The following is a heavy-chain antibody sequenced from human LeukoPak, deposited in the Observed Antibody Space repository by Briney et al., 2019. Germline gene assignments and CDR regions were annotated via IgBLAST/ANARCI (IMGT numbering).Heavy chain of an antibody. D-gene: IGHD2-21*02. V-gene: IGHV3-21*01. CDR1: GFTFSSYS. Sequence: PGGSLRLSCAASGFTFSSYSMNWVRQAPGKGLEWVSSISSSSSYIYYADSVKDRFTISRDNAKNSLYLQMNSLRAEDTAVYYCAGCGGDCAVDYWGQGTLVTVSS. J-gene: IGHJ4*02. CDR2: ISSSSSYI. CDR3: AGCGGDCAVDY.